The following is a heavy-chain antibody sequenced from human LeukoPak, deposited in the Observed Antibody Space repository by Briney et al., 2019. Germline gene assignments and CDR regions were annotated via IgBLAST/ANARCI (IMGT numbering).Heavy chain of an antibody. V-gene: IGHV1-8*01. Sequence: ASVKVSCKASGCTFTSYDINWVRQATGQGLEWMGWMNPNSGNTGYAQKFQGRVTMTRNTSISTAYMELSSLRSEDTAVYYCARDQGYCGGDCYSTFDYWGQGTLVTVSS. CDR1: GCTFTSYD. CDR3: ARDQGYCGGDCYSTFDY. CDR2: MNPNSGNT. J-gene: IGHJ4*02. D-gene: IGHD2-21*02.